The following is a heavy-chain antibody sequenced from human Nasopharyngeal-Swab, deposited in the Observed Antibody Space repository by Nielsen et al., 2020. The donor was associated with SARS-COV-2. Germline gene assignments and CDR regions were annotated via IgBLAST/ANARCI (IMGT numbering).Heavy chain of an antibody. CDR2: IDSDGGTN. D-gene: IGHD3-16*01. CDR1: GFSFSSFA. V-gene: IGHV3-64D*06. J-gene: IGHJ4*02. Sequence: GGSLRLSCSASGFSFSSFATHWVRQAPGKGLEYVSNIDSDGGTNFHADSVRGRFTISRDNSKNTLYLQMNSLRAEDTAVYYCARDLGGIGAFWGQGALVTVSS. CDR3: ARDLGGIGAF.